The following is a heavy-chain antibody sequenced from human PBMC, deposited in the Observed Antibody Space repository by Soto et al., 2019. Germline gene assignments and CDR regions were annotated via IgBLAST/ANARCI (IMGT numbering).Heavy chain of an antibody. CDR1: GFAFSSYW. J-gene: IGHJ5*02. CDR2: INQDGIEK. Sequence: GGSLRLSCAASGFAFSSYWRSWVRQAPGKGLEWVANINQDGIEKYYVDSVKGRFTISRDNANNSLYLQMSSLRAEDTAVYYCARMGYSFGYSPSWGQGTLVTVSS. CDR3: ARMGYSFGYSPS. D-gene: IGHD5-18*01. V-gene: IGHV3-7*05.